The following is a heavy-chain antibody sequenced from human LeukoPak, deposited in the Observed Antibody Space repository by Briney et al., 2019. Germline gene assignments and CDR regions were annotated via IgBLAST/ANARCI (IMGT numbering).Heavy chain of an antibody. D-gene: IGHD1-26*01. CDR3: VRVVVGSTVWFDP. CDR2: ISAYNGDT. Sequence: ASVKVPCKATGYTFINHAITWVRQAPGQGLEWMGWISAYNGDTNYAQKLQGRVSMTTDTSTSTAYMELRSLTSDDTAVYYCVRVVVGSTVWFDPWGQGTLVTVSS. V-gene: IGHV1-18*01. CDR1: GYTFINHA. J-gene: IGHJ5*02.